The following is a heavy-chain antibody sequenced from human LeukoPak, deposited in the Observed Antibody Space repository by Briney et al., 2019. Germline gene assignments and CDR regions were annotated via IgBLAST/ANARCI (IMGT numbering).Heavy chain of an antibody. CDR3: ATWIVDGSLFDF. D-gene: IGHD6-19*01. CDR1: RFTSEDYG. J-gene: IGHJ4*02. Sequence: PRGSLRLSCAASRFTSEDYGMSWVRQAPGQGLEWVSGINWNGGSTGYAVSVKGRFTISRDNAKNSLSLQMNSLRDEDTAVYYCATWIVDGSLFDFWGQGTLVTVSS. V-gene: IGHV3-20*04. CDR2: INWNGGST.